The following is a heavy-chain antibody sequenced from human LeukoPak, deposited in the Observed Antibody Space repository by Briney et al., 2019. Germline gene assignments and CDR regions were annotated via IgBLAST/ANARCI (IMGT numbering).Heavy chain of an antibody. Sequence: ASVKVSCKASGYTFTSYDINWVRQATGQGLEWRGWMNPNSGNAGYAQKFQGRVTMTRNTSISTAYMELSSLRSEDTAVYYCARSYSSGWYTPYYYYYMDVWGKGTTVTVSS. J-gene: IGHJ6*03. CDR1: GYTFTSYD. CDR2: MNPNSGNA. CDR3: ARSYSSGWYTPYYYYYMDV. D-gene: IGHD6-19*01. V-gene: IGHV1-8*01.